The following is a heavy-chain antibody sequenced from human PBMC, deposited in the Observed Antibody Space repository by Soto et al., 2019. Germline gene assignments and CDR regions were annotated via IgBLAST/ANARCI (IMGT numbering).Heavy chain of an antibody. CDR2: ISGSGSNT. CDR3: ALLGFYAK. CDR1: GFTFSNYA. V-gene: IGHV3-23*01. Sequence: GGSPRLSCAASGFTFSNYAVNWFRQAPGKGLEWVSGISGSGSNTYYADSVKGRFTISRDNSKNTLYLQMNSLTVEDTAVFYCALLGFYAKWGQGTLVTVSS. D-gene: IGHD2-8*02. J-gene: IGHJ4*01.